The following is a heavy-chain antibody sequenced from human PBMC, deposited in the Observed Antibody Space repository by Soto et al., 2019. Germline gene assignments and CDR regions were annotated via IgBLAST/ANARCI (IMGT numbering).Heavy chain of an antibody. CDR3: ARDRDWAFDY. CDR1: GFTFDEYA. J-gene: IGHJ4*02. D-gene: IGHD3-9*01. Sequence: GGSLRLSCAASGFTFDEYALTWVRQAPGKGLEWVAGINWNGGSKGYADSVKGRFTISRDNAQNSLFLVMNSLRVEDTAVYYCARDRDWAFDYWGQGTLVTVSS. V-gene: IGHV3-20*04. CDR2: INWNGGSK.